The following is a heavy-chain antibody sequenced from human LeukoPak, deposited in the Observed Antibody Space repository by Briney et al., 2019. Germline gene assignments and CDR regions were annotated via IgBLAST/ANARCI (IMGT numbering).Heavy chain of an antibody. J-gene: IGHJ5*02. CDR1: GFTFSTYG. CDR3: ARVEFDEFNNWFDP. V-gene: IGHV3-23*01. D-gene: IGHD3-9*01. Sequence: GGSLRLSCAASGFTFSTYGMTWVRQAPGKGLEWVSAIGGSGVSTYYADSVKGRFTISRDNSRNTLYLQMNSLRAEDTAVYYCARVEFDEFNNWFDPWGQGTLVTVSS. CDR2: IGGSGVST.